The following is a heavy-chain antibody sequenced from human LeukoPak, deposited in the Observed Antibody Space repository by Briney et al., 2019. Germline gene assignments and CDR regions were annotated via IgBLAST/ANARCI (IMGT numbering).Heavy chain of an antibody. D-gene: IGHD4-11*01. CDR2: ISGSGAST. CDR1: GSTFSTNA. Sequence: PGGSLRLSCLTSGSTFSTNAMSWVRQAPGKGLEWISGISGSGASTYYADSVTGRFTISRDNSRNTLYLQMNSLRADDTALYYCARSVPDYTRFDYWGQGALVTVSS. J-gene: IGHJ4*02. CDR3: ARSVPDYTRFDY. V-gene: IGHV3-23*01.